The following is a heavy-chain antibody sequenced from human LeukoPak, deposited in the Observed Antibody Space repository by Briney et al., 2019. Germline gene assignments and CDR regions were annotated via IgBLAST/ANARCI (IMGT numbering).Heavy chain of an antibody. CDR2: ISGSGGST. J-gene: IGHJ4*02. V-gene: IGHV3-23*01. CDR1: GFTFSSYA. Sequence: PGGSLRLSCAASGFTFSSYAMSWVRQAPGKGLEWVSAISGSGGSTYHADSVKGRFTISRDNSKNTLYLQMNSLRAEDTAVYYCAKGKDTAMVRYYFDYWGQGTLVTVSS. CDR3: AKGKDTAMVRYYFDY. D-gene: IGHD5-18*01.